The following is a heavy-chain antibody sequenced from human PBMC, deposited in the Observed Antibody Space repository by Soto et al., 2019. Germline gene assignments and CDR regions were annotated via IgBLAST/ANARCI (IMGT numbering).Heavy chain of an antibody. Sequence: GGSLRLSCVASGFTFSSYAMSWVRQAPGKGLEWVSAASAGGDSTYYADSVKGRFTISRDNSKNTLYLQMNSLRAEDTAVYYCAHYYGSSSGGCWGRGTLVTVSS. D-gene: IGHD3-10*01. J-gene: IGHJ4*02. CDR3: AHYYGSSSGGC. V-gene: IGHV3-23*01. CDR2: ASAGGDST. CDR1: GFTFSSYA.